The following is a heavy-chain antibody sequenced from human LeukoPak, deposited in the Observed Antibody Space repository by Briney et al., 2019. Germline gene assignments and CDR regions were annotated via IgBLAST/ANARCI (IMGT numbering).Heavy chain of an antibody. CDR3: TTAPYYGLGY. V-gene: IGHV3-23*01. Sequence: PGGSLRLSCAASGFSFSNYAMSWVRQAPGKGLEWVSAISNSGSSTYYADSVKGRFSISRDNSKNTLYLQMNSLKTEDTAVYYCTTAPYYGLGYWGQGTQVAVSS. D-gene: IGHD3-10*01. CDR1: GFSFSNYA. J-gene: IGHJ4*02. CDR2: ISNSGSST.